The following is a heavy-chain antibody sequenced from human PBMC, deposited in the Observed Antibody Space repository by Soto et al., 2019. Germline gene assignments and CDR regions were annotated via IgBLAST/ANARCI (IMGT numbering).Heavy chain of an antibody. D-gene: IGHD1-26*01. V-gene: IGHV3-23*01. CDR1: GLAFSRYA. Sequence: GGSLRLSCAASGLAFSRYAMSWVRQAPGKGLEWVSAISGSGGSTYYADSVKGRFTISRDNSKNTLYLQMNSLRAEDTAVYYCAKDRQWEVPSSFDYWGQGTLVTVSS. CDR3: AKDRQWEVPSSFDY. J-gene: IGHJ4*02. CDR2: ISGSGGST.